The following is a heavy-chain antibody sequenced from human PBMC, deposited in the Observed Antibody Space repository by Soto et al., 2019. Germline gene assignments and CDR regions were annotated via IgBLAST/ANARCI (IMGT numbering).Heavy chain of an antibody. CDR1: GGSISGTTYS. V-gene: IGHV4-30-2*01. CDR2: IYDSGNT. J-gene: IGHJ4*02. D-gene: IGHD6-13*01. CDR3: ARGQGAAAGHSNFDY. Sequence: SETLSLTCAVSGGSISGTTYSWSWIRQPPGKGLEWIGYIYDSGNTYYNTSLKSQFSISVDRSKNQFSMKLSSVTAADTAVYYCARGQGAAAGHSNFDYWGQGAQVTVSS.